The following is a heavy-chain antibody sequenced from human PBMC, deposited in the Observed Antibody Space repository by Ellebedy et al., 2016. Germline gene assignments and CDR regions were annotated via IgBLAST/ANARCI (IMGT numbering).Heavy chain of an antibody. D-gene: IGHD5-12*01. CDR2: ITSRSSYI. V-gene: IGHV3-21*06. J-gene: IGHJ5*02. CDR1: GFPFSSYD. Sequence: GESLKISXAASGFPFSSYDMNWVRQTPGRGLEWVSSITSRSSYIYYADSVRGRFTISRDNAKNSLYLDMTSLRADDTGLYYCARDLRAGYGNLDPWGQGTLVTVSS. CDR3: ARDLRAGYGNLDP.